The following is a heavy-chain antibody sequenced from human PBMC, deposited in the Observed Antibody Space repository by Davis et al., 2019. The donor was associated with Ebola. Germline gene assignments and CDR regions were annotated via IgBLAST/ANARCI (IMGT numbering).Heavy chain of an antibody. D-gene: IGHD3-16*02. Sequence: GESLKISCAASGFTFSSYAMSWVRQAPGKGLEWVSAIAGSGGSTYHADSVKGRFTISRDNAKNSLYLQMNSLRAEDTAVYYCARAPWGSYRSAHFDYWGQGTLVTVSS. CDR3: ARAPWGSYRSAHFDY. CDR1: GFTFSSYA. CDR2: IAGSGGST. J-gene: IGHJ4*02. V-gene: IGHV3-23*01.